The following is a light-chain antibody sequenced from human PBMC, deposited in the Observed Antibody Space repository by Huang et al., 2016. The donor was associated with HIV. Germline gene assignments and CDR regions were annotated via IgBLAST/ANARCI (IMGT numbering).Light chain of an antibody. Sequence: EIVMTQSPATLSESPGERATLSCRASQKINSNLAWYQQKPGQAPRLLIYGASTRASGIPDRFSGSGSGTDFTLTISSLESEDFAVYYCQQYDNWPLYTFGQGTKLEIK. CDR1: QKINSN. CDR3: QQYDNWPLYT. CDR2: GAS. J-gene: IGKJ2*01. V-gene: IGKV3-15*01.